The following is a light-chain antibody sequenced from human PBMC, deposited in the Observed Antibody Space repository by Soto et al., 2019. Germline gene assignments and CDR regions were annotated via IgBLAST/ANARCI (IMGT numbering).Light chain of an antibody. CDR3: QQYNSWPT. CDR2: GAS. V-gene: IGKV3-15*01. CDR1: HSISTN. Sequence: EIIMTQSPATLSVSPGEGATLSCRTSHSISTNLAWYQHKRGQSPRLLVYGASTRATGVPARFSGSGSGAEFTLSISSHQSEDFEVYYCQQYNSWPTFGGGTKVEIK. J-gene: IGKJ4*01.